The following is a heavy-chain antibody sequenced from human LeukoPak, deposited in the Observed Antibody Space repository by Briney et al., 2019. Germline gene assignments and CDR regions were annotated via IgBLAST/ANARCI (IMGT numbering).Heavy chain of an antibody. V-gene: IGHV4-4*07. D-gene: IGHD3-9*01. CDR2: IYTSGST. CDR1: GGSICRYY. Sequence: SETLSLICSVSGGSICRYYWRWIRQPAGKGLEWFGRIYTSGSTNYNPSLKSRVTMSVDTSKNQFSLKLSSVTAADTSVYYCARDYDNLTGHPLDYRGRGTLVTVSS. CDR3: ARDYDNLTGHPLDY. J-gene: IGHJ4*02.